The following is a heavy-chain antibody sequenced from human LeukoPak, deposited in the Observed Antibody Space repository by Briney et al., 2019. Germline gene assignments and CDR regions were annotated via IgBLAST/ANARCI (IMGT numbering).Heavy chain of an antibody. Sequence: GASVTVSCKASGYTFTGYYMHWVRQAPGQGLEGMGWINPNSGGTKYAQKFQGRVTLTRDTFKSTAYMELGRLRSDDPALYYCACKPYYYYYMYVWGKGTTVSVSS. CDR3: ACKPYYYYYMYV. V-gene: IGHV1-2*02. J-gene: IGHJ6*03. CDR1: GYTFTGYY. CDR2: INPNSGGT.